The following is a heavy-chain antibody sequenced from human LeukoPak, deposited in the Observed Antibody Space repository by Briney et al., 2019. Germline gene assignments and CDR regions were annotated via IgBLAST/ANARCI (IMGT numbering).Heavy chain of an antibody. CDR3: ARSPKIFCSGGSCYPS. CDR2: ISHSGST. Sequence: SETLSLTCAVYGGSFSGYYWSWIRQPPGKGLEWIGEISHSGSTNYNPSLKSRVTISVDTSKNQFSLKLSSVTAADTAVYYCARSPKIFCSGGSCYPSWGQGTLVTVSS. D-gene: IGHD2-15*01. CDR1: GGSFSGYY. V-gene: IGHV4-34*01. J-gene: IGHJ4*02.